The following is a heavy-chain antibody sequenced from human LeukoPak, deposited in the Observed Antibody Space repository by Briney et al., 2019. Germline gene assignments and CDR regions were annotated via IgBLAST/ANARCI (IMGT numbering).Heavy chain of an antibody. J-gene: IGHJ5*02. V-gene: IGHV7-4-1*02. CDR2: INTNTGNP. D-gene: IGHD3-22*01. CDR3: ARTTYYYDSSGYRFDP. Sequence: ASVKVSCKASGYTFTSYAMNWVRQAPGQGLEWMGWINTNTGNPTYAQGFTGRFVFSLDTSVSTAYLQISSLKAEDTAVYYCARTTYYYDSSGYRFDPWGRGTLVTVSS. CDR1: GYTFTSYA.